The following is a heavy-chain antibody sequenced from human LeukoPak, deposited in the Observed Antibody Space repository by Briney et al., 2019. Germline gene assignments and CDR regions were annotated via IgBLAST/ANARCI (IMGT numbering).Heavy chain of an antibody. V-gene: IGHV4-59*11. Sequence: SESLSLTCTVSGGSISSHHWSWIRQSPGKGLEWIGYIYYSGSTNYNPSLKSRVTMSVDTSKDQFSLKLSSVTAADTAVYYCARFGGYYYNGMDVWGQGTTVTVSS. CDR2: IYYSGST. J-gene: IGHJ6*02. CDR3: ARFGGYYYNGMDV. CDR1: GGSISSHH. D-gene: IGHD2-15*01.